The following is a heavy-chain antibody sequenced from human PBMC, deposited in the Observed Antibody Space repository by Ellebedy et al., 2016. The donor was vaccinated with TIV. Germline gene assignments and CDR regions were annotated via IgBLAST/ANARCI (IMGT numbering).Heavy chain of an antibody. D-gene: IGHD3-10*01. CDR2: IGSRGAKT. V-gene: IGHV3-23*01. Sequence: GESLKISXAASEFTFSSSAMHWVRQAPGKGLEWVSGIGSRGAKTYYADSVKGRFTISRDNSKNTLYLQMNSLRAEDTAVYYCARVRIYSSGTSSVYYMDVWGIGTTVTVSS. CDR3: ARVRIYSSGTSSVYYMDV. CDR1: EFTFSSSA. J-gene: IGHJ6*03.